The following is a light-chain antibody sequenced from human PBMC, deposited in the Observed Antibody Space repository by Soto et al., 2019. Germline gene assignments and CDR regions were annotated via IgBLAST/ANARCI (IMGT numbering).Light chain of an antibody. Sequence: DIQMTQSPSPLSASVGDRVTIICRDSQNSSDWMNSYQQKPGTAPKVLIYHTTNWQSGVPSRFSGRGSGTEFTLTISYLQPDDFATNYCQYDNSYSFGQGTNVDIK. V-gene: IGKV1-5*02. CDR1: QNSSDW. J-gene: IGKJ1*01. CDR3: QYDNSYS. CDR2: HTT.